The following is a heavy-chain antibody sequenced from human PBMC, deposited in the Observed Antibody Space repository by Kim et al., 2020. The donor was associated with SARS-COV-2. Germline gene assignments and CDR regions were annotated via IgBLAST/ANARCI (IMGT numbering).Heavy chain of an antibody. J-gene: IGHJ4*02. V-gene: IGHV3-64D*06. Sequence: GGSLRLSCSASGFTFSDYAMHWVRQAPGKGLECVAAINGNGGKTYYADSVKGRFTISRDNSKNTLSLQMSSLIPEDTAVYYCVTGVWYSSGPYWGQGTL. CDR2: INGNGGKT. CDR3: VTGVWYSSGPY. CDR1: GFTFSDYA. D-gene: IGHD6-19*01.